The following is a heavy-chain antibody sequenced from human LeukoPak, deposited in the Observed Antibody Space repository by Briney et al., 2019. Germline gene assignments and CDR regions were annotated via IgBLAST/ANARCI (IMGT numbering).Heavy chain of an antibody. Sequence: ASVKVSCKVSGYTLTELSMHWVRQAPGKGLEWMGGFDPEDGETIYAQKFQGRVTITADESTSTAYMELSSLRSEDTAVYYCAREEGYCTNGVCYGDAFDIWGQGTMVTVSS. CDR1: GYTLTELS. D-gene: IGHD2-8*01. J-gene: IGHJ3*02. CDR2: FDPEDGET. V-gene: IGHV1-24*01. CDR3: AREEGYCTNGVCYGDAFDI.